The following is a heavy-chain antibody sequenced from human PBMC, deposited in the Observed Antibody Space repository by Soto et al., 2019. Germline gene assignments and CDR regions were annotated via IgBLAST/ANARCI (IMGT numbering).Heavy chain of an antibody. J-gene: IGHJ5*01. CDR1: GGSISSSSYY. Sequence: SETLSLTCTVSGGSISSSSYYWGWIRQPPGKGLEWIGYIYNSGSTYYNPALKSRVTISLDTSKNQFSLKLTSVTAADTAVYYCVRDRVGVSSNWFDSWGRGTLVTVSS. D-gene: IGHD3-3*01. CDR3: VRDRVGVSSNWFDS. V-gene: IGHV4-39*07. CDR2: IYNSGST.